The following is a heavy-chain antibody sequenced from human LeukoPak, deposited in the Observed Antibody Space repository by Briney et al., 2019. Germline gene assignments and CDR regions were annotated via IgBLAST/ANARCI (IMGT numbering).Heavy chain of an antibody. CDR2: ISSSGDFI. D-gene: IGHD6-13*01. CDR3: AKDAAGPEY. V-gene: IGHV3-21*04. Sequence: GGSLRLSCVASGFTFTTYSMNWVRLAPGKGLEWVSSISSSGDFIHYADSVKGRFTISRDNAKNSLYLQMNSLRAEDTAVYYCAKDAAGPEYWGQGTLVTVSS. CDR1: GFTFTTYS. J-gene: IGHJ4*02.